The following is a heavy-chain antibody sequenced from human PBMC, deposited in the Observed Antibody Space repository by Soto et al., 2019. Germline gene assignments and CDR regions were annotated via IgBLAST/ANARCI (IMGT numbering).Heavy chain of an antibody. J-gene: IGHJ4*02. CDR1: GGSFSGYY. Sequence: QVQLQQWGAGLLKPSETLSLTCAVYGGSFSGYYLSWIRQPPGKGLEWIGEINPSGRTNYNPALKSRVTISVDPSKNQFSLKLSSVTAADTAVDYCARASRRGGSRTVDDWGQGTLVTVSS. D-gene: IGHD2-15*01. CDR2: INPSGRT. V-gene: IGHV4-34*01. CDR3: ARASRRGGSRTVDD.